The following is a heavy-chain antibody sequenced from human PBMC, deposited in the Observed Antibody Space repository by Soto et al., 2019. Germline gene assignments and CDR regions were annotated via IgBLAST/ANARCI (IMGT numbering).Heavy chain of an antibody. D-gene: IGHD6-19*01. CDR2: IYYSGLT. CDR3: ARDGGSGWDPFDY. J-gene: IGHJ4*02. Sequence: SETLSLTCTVSGGSISTCYWSGSRQPPGRGLEWIGYIYYSGLTTYNPSLKSPVTISVDTSKNQFSLKLTSVTAADTAVYYCARDGGSGWDPFDYWGQGILVPVS. V-gene: IGHV4-59*01. CDR1: GGSISTCY.